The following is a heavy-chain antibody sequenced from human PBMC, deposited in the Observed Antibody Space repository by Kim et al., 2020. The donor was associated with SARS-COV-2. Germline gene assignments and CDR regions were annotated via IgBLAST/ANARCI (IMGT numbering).Heavy chain of an antibody. CDR1: GFTFSNYW. D-gene: IGHD4-4*01. CDR3: ARVASHYDDCSQRTHV. J-gene: IGHJ6*01. Sequence: GGSLRLSCAASGFTFSNYWMPWVRQPPGKGLVWVSGINTDGSSASYADSVKGRFTISRDNSKNTLYLQMNSLRADDTAVYYCARVASHYDDCSQRTHVWG. V-gene: IGHV3-74*01. CDR2: INTDGSSA.